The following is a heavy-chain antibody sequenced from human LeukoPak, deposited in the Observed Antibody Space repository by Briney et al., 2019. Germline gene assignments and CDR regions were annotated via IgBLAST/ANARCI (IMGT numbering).Heavy chain of an antibody. CDR3: AKGFTVTLNRPGY. V-gene: IGHV3-23*01. CDR2: ISSSGGST. Sequence: PGGSLRLSCAASGFTFGSYAMSWVRQAPGKGLEWVSAISSSGGSTYYADSVKGRFTISRDNSKNTLYLQMNSLRAEDTAVYYCAKGFTVTLNRPGYWGQGTLVTVSS. J-gene: IGHJ4*02. CDR1: GFTFGSYA. D-gene: IGHD4-17*01.